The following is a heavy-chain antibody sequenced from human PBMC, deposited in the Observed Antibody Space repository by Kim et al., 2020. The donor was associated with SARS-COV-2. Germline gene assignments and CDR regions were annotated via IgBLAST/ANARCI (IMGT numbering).Heavy chain of an antibody. J-gene: IGHJ6*02. D-gene: IGHD4-4*01. Sequence: ASVKVSCKASGYTFTSYYMHWVRQAPGQGLEWMGIINPSGGSTSYAQKFQGRVTMTRDTSTSTVYMELSSLRSEDTAVYYCARDLTTTVNHITYYYYGMDVWDQGTTVTVSS. CDR2: INPSGGST. CDR1: GYTFTSYY. CDR3: ARDLTTTVNHITYYYYGMDV. V-gene: IGHV1-46*01.